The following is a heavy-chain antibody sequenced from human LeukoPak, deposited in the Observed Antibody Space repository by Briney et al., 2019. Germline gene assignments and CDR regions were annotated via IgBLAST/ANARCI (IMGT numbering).Heavy chain of an antibody. CDR3: ARSLGCSSSSCYMDY. V-gene: IGHV3-7*01. CDR2: IRQDESEK. J-gene: IGHJ4*02. Sequence: PGGSLRLSCAAPGFTFTTYWMSWVRQAPGKGLEWVANIRQDESEKYYVDSVKGRFTISRDNTKKSLYLQMNSLRAEDTAVYYCARSLGCSSSSCYMDYWGQGTLVTVSS. CDR1: GFTFTTYW. D-gene: IGHD2-2*02.